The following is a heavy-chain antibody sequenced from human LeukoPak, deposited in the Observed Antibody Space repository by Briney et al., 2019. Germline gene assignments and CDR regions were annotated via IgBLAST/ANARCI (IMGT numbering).Heavy chain of an antibody. CDR2: ISHDGSEQ. CDR1: GFTFSGHW. J-gene: IGHJ3*02. D-gene: IGHD3-22*01. Sequence: GGSLRLSCAASGFTFSGHWMSWVRQAPDKGLEWVAIISHDGSEQYYADSVKGRFTMSRDNSKNTLYLQMNSLRAEDTAVYFCAKDRVPYSSGYYYHDAFDIWGQGTMVTVSS. V-gene: IGHV3-30*18. CDR3: AKDRVPYSSGYYYHDAFDI.